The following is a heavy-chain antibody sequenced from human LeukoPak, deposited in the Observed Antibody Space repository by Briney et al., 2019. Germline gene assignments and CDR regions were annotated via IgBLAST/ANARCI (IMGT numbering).Heavy chain of an antibody. CDR3: AKGLGYYDSSGYDY. CDR2: ISGSGGST. J-gene: IGHJ4*02. CDR1: GFTFNNYA. D-gene: IGHD3-22*01. V-gene: IGHV3-23*01. Sequence: PGGSLRLSCAASGFTFNNYAMSWVRQAPGEGLEWVSAISGSGGSTYYADSVKGRFTISRDNSKSTLYLQMNSLRAEDTAVYYCAKGLGYYDSSGYDYWGQGTLVTVSS.